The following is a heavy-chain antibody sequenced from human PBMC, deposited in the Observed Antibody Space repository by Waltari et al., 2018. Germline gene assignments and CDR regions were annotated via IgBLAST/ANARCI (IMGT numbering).Heavy chain of an antibody. CDR2: ISGSGGSI. V-gene: IGHV3-23*04. Sequence: EVQLVESGGGLVQPGGSLRLSCAASGFTFSSCAMRWVRQAPGKRLEWVSAISGSGGSIYSAGSVKGRFTISRDNSKNTLYLQMSSLRAEDTAVYYCAKLGDCGGDCSLGGYFQHWGQGTLVTVSS. CDR3: AKLGDCGGDCSLGGYFQH. D-gene: IGHD2-21*01. CDR1: GFTFSSCA. J-gene: IGHJ1*01.